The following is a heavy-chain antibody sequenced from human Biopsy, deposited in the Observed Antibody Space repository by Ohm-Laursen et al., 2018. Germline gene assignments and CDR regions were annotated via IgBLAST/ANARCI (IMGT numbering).Heavy chain of an antibody. J-gene: IGHJ2*01. CDR2: VSYTGST. CDR1: GDSISSYY. Sequence: SETLSLTCSVSGDSISSYYWSWIRQPPGKGLEWIGYVSYTGSTDYNPSLQGRVTISVDTSKNHFSLRLRSVTPADTAMYYCARDRGFYSDRTVPGYFDLWGRGTLVTVSS. D-gene: IGHD3-22*01. CDR3: ARDRGFYSDRTVPGYFDL. V-gene: IGHV4-59*01.